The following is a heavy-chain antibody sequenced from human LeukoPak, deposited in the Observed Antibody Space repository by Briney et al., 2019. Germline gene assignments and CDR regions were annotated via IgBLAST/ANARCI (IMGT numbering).Heavy chain of an antibody. D-gene: IGHD3-9*01. J-gene: IGHJ4*02. V-gene: IGHV4-39*01. CDR2: IYYSGST. CDR3: ARRPYYDILTGRFGELFPFDY. CDR1: GGSTSSSSYY. Sequence: SETLSLTCTVSGGSTSSSSYYWGWIRQPPGKGLEWIGSIYYSGSTYYNPSLKSRVTISVDTSKNQFSLKLSSVTAADTAVYYCARRPYYDILTGRFGELFPFDYWGQGTLVTVSS.